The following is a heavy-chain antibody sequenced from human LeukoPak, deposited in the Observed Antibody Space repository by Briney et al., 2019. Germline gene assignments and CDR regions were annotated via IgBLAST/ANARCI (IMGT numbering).Heavy chain of an antibody. D-gene: IGHD5-18*01. CDR1: GYIFTSYY. J-gene: IGHJ6*03. V-gene: IGHV1-46*01. Sequence: ASVKVSCKASGYIFTSYYMYWVRQAPGQGLEWMGIINPSGGSIRYAQKFQGRVTMTRDTSTSTVYMELSRLRSDDTAVYYCARERYSYGNYYYYYMDVWGKGTTVTISS. CDR3: ARERYSYGNYYYYYMDV. CDR2: INPSGGSI.